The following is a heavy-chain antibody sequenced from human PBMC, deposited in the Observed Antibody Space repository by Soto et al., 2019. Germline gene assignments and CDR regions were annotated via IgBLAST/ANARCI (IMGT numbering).Heavy chain of an antibody. J-gene: IGHJ3*02. D-gene: IGHD3-22*01. CDR1: GYTFTSYD. CDR2: MNPNSGNT. V-gene: IGHV1-8*01. Sequence: RASVKVSCKASGYTFTSYDINWVRQATGQGLEWMGWMNPNSGNTGYAQKFQGRVTMTRNTSISTAYMELSSLRSEDTAVYYCATGSDSSGYTDAFDIWGQGTMVTVSS. CDR3: ATGSDSSGYTDAFDI.